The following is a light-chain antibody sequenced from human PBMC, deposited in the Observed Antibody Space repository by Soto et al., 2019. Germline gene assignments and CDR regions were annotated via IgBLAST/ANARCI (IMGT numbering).Light chain of an antibody. V-gene: IGKV1-5*03. CDR2: KAS. CDR3: QQYNSYPT. J-gene: IGKJ4*01. Sequence: DIQMTQSPSTLSASVGDRVTITCRASQSISSWLAWYQQKPGKAPKLLIYKASSLESGVPSRFSGSGSWTEITLTISRLPPYDFANYYRQQYNSYPTFGGGTKVEIK. CDR1: QSISSW.